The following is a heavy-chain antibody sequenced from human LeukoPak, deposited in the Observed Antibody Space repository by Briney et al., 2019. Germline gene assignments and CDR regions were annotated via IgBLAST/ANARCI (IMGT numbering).Heavy chain of an antibody. V-gene: IGHV3-23*01. D-gene: IGHD3-10*01. CDR1: GFIFSSYA. CDR3: AKSPYYYGSGSYYNDAPLFDY. CDR2: ISGRGGST. Sequence: PGGSLRLSCAASGFIFSSYAMSWVRQAPGKGLEWVSAISGRGGSTYYADSVKGRFTISRDNSKNTLYLQMNSLRAEDTAVYYCAKSPYYYGSGSYYNDAPLFDYWGQGTLVTVSS. J-gene: IGHJ4*02.